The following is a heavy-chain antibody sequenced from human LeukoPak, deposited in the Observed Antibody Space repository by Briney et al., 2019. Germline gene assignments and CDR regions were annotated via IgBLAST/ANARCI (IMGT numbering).Heavy chain of an antibody. CDR3: ARDSHGYSSSSHLGY. CDR1: GGSISSSGYY. CDR2: IYYSGST. J-gene: IGHJ4*02. V-gene: IGHV4-31*03. D-gene: IGHD6-6*01. Sequence: SETLSLTCTVSGGSISSSGYYWSWIRQHPGKGLEWIGYIYYSGSTYYNPSLKSRVTISVDTSKNQFSLKLSSVTAADTAVYYCARDSHGYSSSSHLGYWGQGTLVTVSS.